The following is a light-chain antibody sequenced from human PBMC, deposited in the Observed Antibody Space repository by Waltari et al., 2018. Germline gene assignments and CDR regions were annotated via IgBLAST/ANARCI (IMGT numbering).Light chain of an antibody. J-gene: IGKJ1*01. CDR1: QGISNY. Sequence: DIQMTQSPSPLSASVCARVTITFRASQGISNYIAWYQQKPGKVPKLLIYAASTLQSGVPSRFSGSGSGTDFTLTISSLQPEDVATYYCQKYNSAPPWTFGQGTKVEIK. CDR3: QKYNSAPPWT. CDR2: AAS. V-gene: IGKV1-27*01.